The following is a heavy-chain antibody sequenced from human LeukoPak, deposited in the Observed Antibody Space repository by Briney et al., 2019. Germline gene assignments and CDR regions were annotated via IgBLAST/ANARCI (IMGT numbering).Heavy chain of an antibody. CDR1: GFPFSSYS. V-gene: IGHV3-21*01. CDR2: ISSSSSYI. D-gene: IGHD5-18*01. J-gene: IGHJ4*02. CDR3: ARGYSYAYFDY. Sequence: KPGGSLRLSCAASGFPFSSYSINWVRQAPGKGLEWVSSISSSSSYIYYADSVKGRFTISRDNAKKSLSLQMNSFRAEDTALYYCARGYSYAYFDYCSQATLLTVHS.